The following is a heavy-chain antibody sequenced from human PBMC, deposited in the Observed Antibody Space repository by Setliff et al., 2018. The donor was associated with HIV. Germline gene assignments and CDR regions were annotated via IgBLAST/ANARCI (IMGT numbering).Heavy chain of an antibody. J-gene: IGHJ4*02. CDR2: IKSKTDGGTT. D-gene: IGHD1-26*01. CDR1: GFTFSNAW. Sequence: PGGSLRLSCAASGFTFSNAWMNWVRQAPGKGLEWVGRIKSKTDGGTTDYAAPVKGRFTISREDSKNTLYLQMNSLKTEDTAVYYYTTDLGGSNHGGNYWGQGTLVTVSS. CDR3: TTDLGGSNHGGNY. V-gene: IGHV3-15*07.